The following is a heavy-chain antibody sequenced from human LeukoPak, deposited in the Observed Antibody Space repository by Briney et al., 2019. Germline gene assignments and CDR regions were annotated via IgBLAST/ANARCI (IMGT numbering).Heavy chain of an antibody. CDR1: GGTFSSYA. J-gene: IGHJ6*02. CDR2: IIPILGIA. Sequence: SVKVSCKASGGTFSSYAISWVRQAPGQGLEWMGRIIPILGIANYAQKFQGRVTITADKSTSTAYMELSSLRSEDTAVYYCARDCSGGSCYSDQYYYYGMDVWGRGTTVTVSS. V-gene: IGHV1-69*04. D-gene: IGHD2-15*01. CDR3: ARDCSGGSCYSDQYYYYGMDV.